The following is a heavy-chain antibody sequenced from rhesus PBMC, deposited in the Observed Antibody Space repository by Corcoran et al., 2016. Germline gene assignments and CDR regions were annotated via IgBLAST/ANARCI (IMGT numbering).Heavy chain of an antibody. J-gene: IGHJ3*01. CDR3: VRRRDYSADAFDF. CDR2: IYWDDDK. D-gene: IGHD3-16*01. CDR1: GFSLSHSVMG. Sequence: QVTLKESGPALVKPTQTLTLTCTFSGFSLSHSVMGVVWIRHPSGKTLEWLAHIYWDDDKRYSTSLKSRLTMSKDTSKNQVVLTMTNMDSVYTATYYCVRRRDYSADAFDFWGQGLRVTVSS. V-gene: IGHV2-1*01.